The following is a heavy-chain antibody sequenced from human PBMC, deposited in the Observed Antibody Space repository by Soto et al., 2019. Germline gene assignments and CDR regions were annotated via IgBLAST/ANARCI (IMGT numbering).Heavy chain of an antibody. CDR1: GFTFSSYA. CDR3: ARDIVATTSLVDY. CDR2: ISYDGSNK. J-gene: IGHJ4*02. D-gene: IGHD5-12*01. Sequence: GGSLRLSCAASGFTFSSYAMHWVRQAPGKGLEWVAVISYDGSNKYYADSVKGRFTISRDNSKNTLYLQMNSLRAEDTAVYYCARDIVATTSLVDYWGQGTLVTVSS. V-gene: IGHV3-30-3*01.